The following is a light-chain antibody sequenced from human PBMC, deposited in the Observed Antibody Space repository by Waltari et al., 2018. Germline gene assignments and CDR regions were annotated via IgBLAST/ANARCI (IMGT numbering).Light chain of an antibody. CDR2: GAS. CDR1: QSFRSSY. CDR3: QQFGNSPLT. Sequence: CRGSQSFRSSYVSWYQQKPGQAPRLLIYGASSRATGVPDRFSGSGSGTDFTLTISRLEPEDFAVYYCQQFGNSPLTFGGGTKVEIK. J-gene: IGKJ4*01. V-gene: IGKV3-20*01.